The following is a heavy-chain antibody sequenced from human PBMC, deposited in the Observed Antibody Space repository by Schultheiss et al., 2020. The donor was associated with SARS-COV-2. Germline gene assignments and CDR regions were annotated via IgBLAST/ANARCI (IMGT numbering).Heavy chain of an antibody. CDR2: INHSGST. D-gene: IGHD6-19*01. Sequence: SETLSLTCAVYGGSFSGYYWSWIRQPPGKGLEWIGEINHSGSTNYNPSLKSRVTISVDTSKNQFSLKLNSVTAADTAVYYCAWDSGWLSALFWGQGTLVTVSS. V-gene: IGHV4-34*01. J-gene: IGHJ4*02. CDR3: AWDSGWLSALF. CDR1: GGSFSGYY.